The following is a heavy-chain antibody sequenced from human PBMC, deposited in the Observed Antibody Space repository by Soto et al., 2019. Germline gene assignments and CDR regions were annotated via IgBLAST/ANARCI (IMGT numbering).Heavy chain of an antibody. CDR3: AKKGNYDYVWGARTGYYFDY. CDR2: ISGSGGST. J-gene: IGHJ4*02. Sequence: PGGSLRLSCAASGFTFSSYAMSWVRQAPGKGLEWVSAISGSGGSTYYADSVKGRFTISRDNSKNTLYLQMNSLRAEDTAVYYCAKKGNYDYVWGARTGYYFDYWGQGTLVTVSS. V-gene: IGHV3-23*01. D-gene: IGHD3-16*01. CDR1: GFTFSSYA.